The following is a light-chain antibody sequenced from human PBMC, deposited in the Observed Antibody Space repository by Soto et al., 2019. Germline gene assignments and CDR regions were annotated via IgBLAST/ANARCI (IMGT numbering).Light chain of an antibody. J-gene: IGKJ1*01. Sequence: DIQMTQSPSTLSASVGDRVTITCRASQSISSWLAWYQQKPGKAPKLLIYDASSLESGVPSRFSGSGSGTEFTLTISSLQPDDFAIYYCQQYNSYSVTFGHGTKVEIK. CDR2: DAS. CDR3: QQYNSYSVT. CDR1: QSISSW. V-gene: IGKV1-5*01.